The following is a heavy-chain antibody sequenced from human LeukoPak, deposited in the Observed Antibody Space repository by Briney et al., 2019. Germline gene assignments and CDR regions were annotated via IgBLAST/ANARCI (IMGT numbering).Heavy chain of an antibody. CDR3: ARRKPPDGLLWFGELMGFDP. Sequence: SETLSLTCAVYGGSFSGYYWSWIRQPPGKGLEWIGEINHSGSTNYNPSLKSRVTISVDTSKNQFSLKLSSVIAADTAVYYCARRKPPDGLLWFGELMGFDPWGQGTLVTVSS. D-gene: IGHD3-10*01. CDR2: INHSGST. CDR1: GGSFSGYY. J-gene: IGHJ5*02. V-gene: IGHV4-34*01.